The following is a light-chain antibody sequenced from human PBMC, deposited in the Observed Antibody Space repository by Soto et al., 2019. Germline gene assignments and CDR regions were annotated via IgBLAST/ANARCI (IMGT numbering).Light chain of an antibody. CDR2: EVN. CDR1: SSDVGGYNF. V-gene: IGLV2-8*01. Sequence: HSALTQPPSASGSPGQSVTISCTGTSSDVGGYNFVSWYQQHPDKAPKLMIYEVNKRPSGVPNRFSGSKSGNTASLTVSGLQAEDEADYYCSSYTGNNNRYVFGTGTKVTVL. J-gene: IGLJ1*01. CDR3: SSYTGNNNRYV.